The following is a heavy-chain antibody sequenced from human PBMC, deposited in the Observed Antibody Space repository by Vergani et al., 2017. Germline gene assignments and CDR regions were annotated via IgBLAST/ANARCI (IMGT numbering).Heavy chain of an antibody. CDR3: VKDAGSYEYFFDS. Sequence: EVQLLESGGSLKQPGGSVTLSCAASGFTFSTYAMHWVRQAPGKGLEWVSALTGGGGSTYYADSFKGRFIISRDNSRDTLYLQMNSLRPEDTATYYCVKDAGSYEYFFDSWGQGALVTVSS. CDR2: LTGGGGST. J-gene: IGHJ4*02. CDR1: GFTFSTYA. V-gene: IGHV3-23*01. D-gene: IGHD1-26*01.